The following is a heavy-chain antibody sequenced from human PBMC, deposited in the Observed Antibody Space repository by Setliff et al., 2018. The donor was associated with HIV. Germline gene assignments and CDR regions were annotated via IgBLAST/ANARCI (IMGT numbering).Heavy chain of an antibody. J-gene: IGHJ4*02. V-gene: IGHV3-30*04. Sequence: GGSLRPSCAASGFTFSPYAMHWVRQAPGKGLESVALISDKGHEKYYADSVKGRFTVSRDNSKNTLYLQMSSLRLEDTAIYYCARVRLYNNALDYWGQGTLVTVSS. CDR3: ARVRLYNNALDY. D-gene: IGHD3-10*01. CDR1: GFTFSPYA. CDR2: ISDKGHEK.